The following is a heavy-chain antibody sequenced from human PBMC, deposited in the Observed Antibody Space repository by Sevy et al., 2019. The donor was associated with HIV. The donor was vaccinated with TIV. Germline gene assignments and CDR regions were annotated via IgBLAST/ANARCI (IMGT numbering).Heavy chain of an antibody. CDR1: FYPFTSYG. CDR2: ISAYNGNT. J-gene: IGHJ3*02. D-gene: IGHD6-13*01. V-gene: IGHV1-18*01. CDR3: ARDLAAAPRGAFDI. Sequence: GESLKISCKASFYPFTSYGFSWVRQAPGQGLEWMGWISAYNGNTIYAQRVQGRVTMTTDTSTSTAYMGLRSLRSDDTAVYYCARDLAAAPRGAFDIWGRGTMVTVSS.